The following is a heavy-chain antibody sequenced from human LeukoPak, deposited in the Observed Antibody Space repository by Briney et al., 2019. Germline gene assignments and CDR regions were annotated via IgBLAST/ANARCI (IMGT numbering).Heavy chain of an antibody. D-gene: IGHD6-19*01. CDR3: VKNGWLDY. V-gene: IGHV3-21*01. J-gene: IGHJ4*02. Sequence: PGGSLRLSCAASGFTFSSQNMNWARQAPGKGLEWVAYISTSGDSTKYADSVEGRFTISRDNVENSLYLLMNSLRVDDTAVYYCVKNGWLDYWGRGIVVTVSS. CDR2: ISTSGDST. CDR1: GFTFSSQN.